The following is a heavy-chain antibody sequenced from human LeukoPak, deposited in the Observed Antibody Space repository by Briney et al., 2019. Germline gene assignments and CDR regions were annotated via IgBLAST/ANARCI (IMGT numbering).Heavy chain of an antibody. V-gene: IGHV1-69*13. CDR3: ATLKATDYYDSSGYYHDY. CDR1: GGTFSSYA. Sequence: SVKVSCKASGGTFSSYAISWVRQAPGQGLEWMGGIIPIFGTANYAQKFQGRVTITADESTSTAYMGLSSLRSEDTAVYYCATLKATDYYDSSGYYHDYWGQGTLVTVSS. D-gene: IGHD3-22*01. CDR2: IIPIFGTA. J-gene: IGHJ4*02.